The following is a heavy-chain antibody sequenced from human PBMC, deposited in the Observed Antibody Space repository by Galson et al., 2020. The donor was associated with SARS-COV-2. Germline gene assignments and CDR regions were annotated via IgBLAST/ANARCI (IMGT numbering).Heavy chain of an antibody. J-gene: IGHJ5*02. CDR1: GFTFSSYS. D-gene: IGHD3-10*01. CDR2: ISSSSSYI. Sequence: GESLKIFCAASGFTFSSYSMNWVRQAPGKGLEWVSSISSSSSYIYYADSVKGRFTISRDNAKNSLYLQMNSLRAEDTAVYYCAREQGSGNNWFDPWGQGTLVTVSS. CDR3: AREQGSGNNWFDP. V-gene: IGHV3-21*01.